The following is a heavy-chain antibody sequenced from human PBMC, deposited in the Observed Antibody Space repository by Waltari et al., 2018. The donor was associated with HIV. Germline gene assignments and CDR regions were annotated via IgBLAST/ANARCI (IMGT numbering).Heavy chain of an antibody. CDR2: MNTNSGNP. J-gene: IGHJ4*02. Sequence: QVQLVQSGSQLKKPGESVKISCKASGYTFNNYALHWVRQAPGQGLEWMGCMNTNSGNPTYAQGFTGRFVLSLDTSLTTTYLQINTLKPDDSAVYYCARSPAFWGQGTLVIVSS. CDR3: ARSPAF. V-gene: IGHV7-4-1*02. CDR1: GYTFNNYA.